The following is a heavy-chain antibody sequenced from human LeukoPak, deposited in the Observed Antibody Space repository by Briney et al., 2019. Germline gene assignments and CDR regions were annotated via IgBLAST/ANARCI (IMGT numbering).Heavy chain of an antibody. D-gene: IGHD5-12*01. Sequence: GGSLRLSCTASGFTFGDYAMSWVRQAPGKGMEWVGFMRRKAYGGTTEYAASVKGRFTISRDDSKSIAYLQMNSLKTEDTAVYYCTYSCYDYQELFDYWGQGTLVTVSS. CDR1: GFTFGDYA. CDR3: TYSCYDYQELFDY. CDR2: MRRKAYGGTT. J-gene: IGHJ4*02. V-gene: IGHV3-49*04.